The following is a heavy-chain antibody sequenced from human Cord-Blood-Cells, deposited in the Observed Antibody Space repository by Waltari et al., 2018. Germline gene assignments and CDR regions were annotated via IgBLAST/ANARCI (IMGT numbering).Heavy chain of an antibody. V-gene: IGHV1-69*01. CDR2: ILHSCCTA. D-gene: IGHD1-26*01. J-gene: IGHJ4*02. Sequence: QVQLVQSGAEVKKPGSSVKVSCKASGGTFSSYAISWVRQVPGKGLEWMGEILHSCCTANYAQKFHGRVTITADESPSTAYLELSSLRSEDTAVYYCARQTGYRGSYPDYWGQGTLVTVSS. CDR3: ARQTGYRGSYPDY. CDR1: GGTFSSYA.